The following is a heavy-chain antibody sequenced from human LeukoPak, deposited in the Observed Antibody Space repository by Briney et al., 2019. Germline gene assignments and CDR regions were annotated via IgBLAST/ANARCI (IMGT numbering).Heavy chain of an antibody. J-gene: IGHJ4*02. Sequence: ASEKVSCKASGGTFSSYAISWVRQAPGQGLEWMGIINPSGGSTSYAQKFQGRVTMTRDTSTSTVYMELSSLRSEDAAVYYCARSEVDGYNYDVGFDYWGQGTLVTVSS. CDR2: INPSGGST. CDR1: GGTFSSYA. D-gene: IGHD5-24*01. V-gene: IGHV1-46*01. CDR3: ARSEVDGYNYDVGFDY.